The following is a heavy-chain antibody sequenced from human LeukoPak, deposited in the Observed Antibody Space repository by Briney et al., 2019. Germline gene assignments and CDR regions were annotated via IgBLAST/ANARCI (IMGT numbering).Heavy chain of an antibody. CDR2: IYSGGTT. D-gene: IGHD3-10*01. J-gene: IGHJ3*02. CDR1: GFSVSTNY. Sequence: RGGSLRLSCAASGFSVSTNYMTWVRQAPGTGLEWVSAIYSGGTTYYADSVKGRFTISRDNSKNTLYLQMNSLRAEDTAVYYCARDPGVLLWFGELSDTGGDAFDIWGQGTMVTVSS. CDR3: ARDPGVLLWFGELSDTGGDAFDI. V-gene: IGHV3-53*01.